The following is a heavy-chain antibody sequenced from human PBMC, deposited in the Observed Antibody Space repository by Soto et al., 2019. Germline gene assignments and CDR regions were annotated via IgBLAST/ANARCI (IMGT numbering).Heavy chain of an antibody. J-gene: IGHJ5*02. CDR2: INHSGST. V-gene: IGHV4-34*01. Sequence: KTSETLSLTCAVYGGSFSGYYWSWIRQPPGKGLEWIGEINHSGSTNYNPSLKSRVTITVDTSKTQFSLKLSSVTAADTAVYYCARRAGIQLGRGAFDPWGQGTLVTVSS. CDR3: ARRAGIQLGRGAFDP. D-gene: IGHD5-18*01. CDR1: GGSFSGYY.